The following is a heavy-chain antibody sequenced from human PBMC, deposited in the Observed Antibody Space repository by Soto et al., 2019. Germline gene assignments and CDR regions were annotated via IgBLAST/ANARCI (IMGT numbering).Heavy chain of an antibody. V-gene: IGHV3-21*01. Sequence: AVGSLRLSCAASGFTFRSFTMNWVRQAPGKGLEWVSTISSNSAYIYYTDALRGRFTISRDNAKNSPHLQMNSLRAEDTAVYYCTRDASRDSSARGWFDPWGPGTLVTVSS. CDR2: ISSNSAYI. J-gene: IGHJ5*02. CDR1: GFTFRSFT. CDR3: TRDASRDSSARGWFDP. D-gene: IGHD6-13*01.